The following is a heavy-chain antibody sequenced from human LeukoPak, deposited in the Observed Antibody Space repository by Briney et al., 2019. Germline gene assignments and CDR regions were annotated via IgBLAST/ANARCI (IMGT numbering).Heavy chain of an antibody. J-gene: IGHJ4*02. CDR2: MNSDGSRI. D-gene: IGHD4/OR15-4a*01. CDR1: GFTFRRSW. CDR3: ARGPDHGGSYYPD. Sequence: GGSLRLSCAASGFTFRRSWMYWVRQGPGKGLVWVSRMNSDGSRIEYADPVKGRFTISRDNAKSILFMQMNSLRVEDTAVYFCARGPDHGGSYYPDWGQGTLVTVSS. V-gene: IGHV3-74*01.